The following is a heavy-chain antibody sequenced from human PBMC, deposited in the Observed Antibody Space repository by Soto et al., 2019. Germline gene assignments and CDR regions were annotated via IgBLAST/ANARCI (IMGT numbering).Heavy chain of an antibody. CDR1: GYTITNNA. CDR2: ILHGKGDT. CDR3: GRGWQGAFDF. J-gene: IGHJ3*01. V-gene: IGHV1-3*04. Sequence: QVQLVQSEAEVKKPGASVKVSCQASGYTITNNAMHWVRQAPGQRLEWLGRILHGKGDTRYSQKFQGRLTITRDTYARTVYMELSGLRSEDTAVYPCGRGWQGAFDFWGQGTMVTVSS.